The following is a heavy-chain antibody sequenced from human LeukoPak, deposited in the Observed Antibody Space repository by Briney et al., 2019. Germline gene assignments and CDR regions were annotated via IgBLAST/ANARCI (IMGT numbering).Heavy chain of an antibody. D-gene: IGHD6-13*01. CDR1: GFTFSSLA. Sequence: PGGSLRLSRAPSGFTFSSLAMGWVRPAPGEGPEWVSAITRGSGCNVYFADRLKGRVTISRNKSKNTLYLQMNSLRAEDTAVYYCARHGSWSFDYWGQGTLVTVSA. V-gene: IGHV3-23*01. CDR3: ARHGSWSFDY. CDR2: ITRGSGCNV. J-gene: IGHJ4*02.